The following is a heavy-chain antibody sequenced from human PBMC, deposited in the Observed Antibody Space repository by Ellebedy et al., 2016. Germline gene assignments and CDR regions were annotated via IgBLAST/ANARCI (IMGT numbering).Heavy chain of an antibody. V-gene: IGHV3-7*03. D-gene: IGHD6-19*01. J-gene: IGHJ4*02. CDR3: ATDREGSAWRLDY. CDR2: IKQDGSEK. CDR1: GFTFSTYW. Sequence: GGSLRLSCAASGFTFSTYWMSWVRQAPGKGLEWVANIKQDGSEKYYVDSVKGRFTISRDNAKNSLYVQMNSLRAEDTAVYYCATDREGSAWRLDYWGLGTLVTVSS.